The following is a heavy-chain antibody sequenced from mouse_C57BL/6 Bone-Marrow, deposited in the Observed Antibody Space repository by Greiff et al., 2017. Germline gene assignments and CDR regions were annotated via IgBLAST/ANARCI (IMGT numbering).Heavy chain of an antibody. Sequence: DVQLQESGPGLVKPSQSLSLTCSVTGYSITSGYYWNWIRQFPGNKLEWMGYISYDGSNNYNPSLKNRISITRDTSKNQFFLKLNSVTTEDTATYYCAREGILRGGAMDYWGQGTSVTVSS. D-gene: IGHD2-12*01. J-gene: IGHJ4*01. V-gene: IGHV3-6*01. CDR3: AREGILRGGAMDY. CDR2: ISYDGSN. CDR1: GYSITSGYY.